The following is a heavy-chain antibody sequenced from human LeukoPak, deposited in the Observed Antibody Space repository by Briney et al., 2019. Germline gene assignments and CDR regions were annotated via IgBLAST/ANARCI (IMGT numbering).Heavy chain of an antibody. Sequence: PGGSLRLSCAASGFTFSSYWMSWVRQAPGKGLEWVANIKQDGSEKYYVDSVKGRFTISSDNAKNSLYLQMNSLRAEDTAVYYCARGIVGADDAFDIWGQGTMVTVSS. CDR2: IKQDGSEK. J-gene: IGHJ3*02. V-gene: IGHV3-7*01. D-gene: IGHD1-26*01. CDR1: GFTFSSYW. CDR3: ARGIVGADDAFDI.